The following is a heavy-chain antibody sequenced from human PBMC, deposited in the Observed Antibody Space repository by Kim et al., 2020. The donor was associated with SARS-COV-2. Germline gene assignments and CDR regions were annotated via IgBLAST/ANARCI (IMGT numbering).Heavy chain of an antibody. CDR1: GGTFSSYA. CDR2: IIPIFGTA. D-gene: IGHD6-13*01. J-gene: IGHJ4*02. Sequence: SVKVSCKASGGTFSSYAISWVRQAPGQGLEWMGGIIPIFGTANYAQKFQGRVTITADESTSTAYMELSSLRSEDTAVYYCARLGGDPDYSSSWSNYFDYWGQGTLVTVSS. V-gene: IGHV1-69*13. CDR3: ARLGGDPDYSSSWSNYFDY.